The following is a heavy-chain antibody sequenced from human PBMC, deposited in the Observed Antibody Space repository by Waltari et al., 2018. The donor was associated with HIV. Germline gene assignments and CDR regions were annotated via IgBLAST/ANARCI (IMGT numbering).Heavy chain of an antibody. Sequence: QVQLQESGPGLVKPSETLSLTCTVSGGSISSYYWSWIRQPPGKGLEWIGYIYYSGSTNYNPSLKSRVTISVDTSKNQCSLKLSSVTAADTAVYYCARAGGGYDTNAFDIWGQGTMVTVSS. CDR2: IYYSGST. CDR3: ARAGGGYDTNAFDI. CDR1: GGSISSYY. D-gene: IGHD3-22*01. V-gene: IGHV4-59*01. J-gene: IGHJ3*02.